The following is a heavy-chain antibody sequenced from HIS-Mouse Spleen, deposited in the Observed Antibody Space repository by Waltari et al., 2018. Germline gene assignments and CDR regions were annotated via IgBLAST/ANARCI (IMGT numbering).Heavy chain of an antibody. CDR2: IYYSGST. V-gene: IGHV4-31*03. Sequence: QVQLQESGPGLVKPSQTLSLTGPVPGGFISSGGYYWRWIRQHPGKGLEWIGYIYYSGSTYYNPSLKSRVTISVDTSKNQFSLKLSSVTAADTAVYYCARGIAARPWFDHWGQGTLVTVSS. CDR3: ARGIAARPWFDH. D-gene: IGHD6-6*01. J-gene: IGHJ5*02. CDR1: GGFISSGGYY.